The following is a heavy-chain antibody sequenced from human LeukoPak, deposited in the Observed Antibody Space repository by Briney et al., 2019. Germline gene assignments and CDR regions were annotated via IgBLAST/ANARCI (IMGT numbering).Heavy chain of an antibody. D-gene: IGHD3-3*01. CDR2: INSDGSSI. Sequence: GGSLRLSCAASGFTFSNYWMHWVRQAPGKGLGWVTRINSDGSSISYADSVKGRFTISRDNAKNTLYLQMNSLRAEDTAVYYCARGSYTIFGMDVWGKGTTVTVSS. V-gene: IGHV3-74*01. J-gene: IGHJ6*03. CDR1: GFTFSNYW. CDR3: ARGSYTIFGMDV.